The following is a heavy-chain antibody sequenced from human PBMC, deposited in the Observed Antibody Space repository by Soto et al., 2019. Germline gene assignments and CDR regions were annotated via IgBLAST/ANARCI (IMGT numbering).Heavy chain of an antibody. CDR3: ARDGADYYDSSGYYRAYYYYGMDV. CDR2: INAGNGNT. V-gene: IGHV1-3*01. CDR1: GYTFTSYA. D-gene: IGHD3-22*01. Sequence: VKVSCKASGYTFTSYAMHWVRQAPGQRLEWMGWINAGNGNTKYSQKFQGRVTITRDTSASTAYMELSSLRSEDTAVYYCARDGADYYDSSGYYRAYYYYGMDVWGQGTTVTVSS. J-gene: IGHJ6*02.